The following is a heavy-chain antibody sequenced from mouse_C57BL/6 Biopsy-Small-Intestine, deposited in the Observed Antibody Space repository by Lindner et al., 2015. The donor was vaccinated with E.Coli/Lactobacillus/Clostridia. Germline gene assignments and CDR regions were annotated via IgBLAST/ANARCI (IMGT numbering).Heavy chain of an antibody. CDR1: GYTFTDYI. Sequence: VQLQESGPELVKPGTSVKMSCKTSGYTFTDYIIHWVKQKPGQGLEWIGYIDPYYDDTKYNEKFKGKAILISDKSSSTAFMKLSSLTSEDSAVYYCVRSYYSNYGYFDYWGQGTTLTVPS. V-gene: IGHV1-14*01. J-gene: IGHJ2*01. D-gene: IGHD2-5*01. CDR3: VRSYYSNYGYFDY. CDR2: IDPYYDDT.